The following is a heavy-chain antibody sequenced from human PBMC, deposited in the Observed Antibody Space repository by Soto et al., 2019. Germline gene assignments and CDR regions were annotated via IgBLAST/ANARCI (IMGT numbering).Heavy chain of an antibody. CDR2: ISWNSGSI. V-gene: IGHV3-9*01. Sequence: DVQLVESGGGLVQPGRSLRLSCAASGFTFDDYAMHWVRQAPGKGLEWVSGISWNSGSIGYADSVKGRFTISRDNAKNSLYLQMNSLRAEDTALYYCAKEGGSYYYWGQGTLVTVSS. D-gene: IGHD1-26*01. J-gene: IGHJ4*02. CDR1: GFTFDDYA. CDR3: AKEGGSYYY.